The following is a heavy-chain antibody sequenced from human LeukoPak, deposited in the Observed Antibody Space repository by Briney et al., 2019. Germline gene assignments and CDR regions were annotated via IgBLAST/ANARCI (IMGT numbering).Heavy chain of an antibody. CDR3: ARDSLKSITIFGVVISTLFDY. V-gene: IGHV3-53*01. CDR2: IYSGGST. CDR1: GFTVSSNY. D-gene: IGHD3-3*01. J-gene: IGHJ4*02. Sequence: GGSLRLSCAASGFTVSSNYMSWVRQAPGKGLEWVSVIYSGGSTYYADSVKGRFTISRDNSKNTLYLQMNSLRAEDTAVYYCARDSLKSITIFGVVISTLFDYWGQGTLVTVSS.